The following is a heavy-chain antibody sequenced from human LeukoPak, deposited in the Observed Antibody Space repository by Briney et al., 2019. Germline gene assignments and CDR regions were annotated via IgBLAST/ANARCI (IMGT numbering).Heavy chain of an antibody. D-gene: IGHD2-2*01. Sequence: PGGSLRLSCAASGFTFSSYAMHWVRQAPGKGLEWVAVISYDGSNKYYADSEKGRFTISRDNSKNTLYLQMNSLRAEDTAVYYCARVDPSFDIVVVPAAPPGYWGQGTLVTVSS. V-gene: IGHV3-30-3*01. CDR2: ISYDGSNK. CDR3: ARVDPSFDIVVVPAAPPGY. J-gene: IGHJ4*02. CDR1: GFTFSSYA.